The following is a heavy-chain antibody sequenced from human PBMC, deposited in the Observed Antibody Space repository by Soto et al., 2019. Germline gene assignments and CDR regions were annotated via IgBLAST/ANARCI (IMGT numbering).Heavy chain of an antibody. CDR1: GGSISSSSYY. D-gene: IGHD3-10*01. CDR3: ARRRGYWYFDL. V-gene: IGHV4-39*01. J-gene: IGHJ2*01. Sequence: QLQLQESGPGLVKPSETLSLTCTVSGGSISSSSYYWGWIRQPPGKGLEWIGSIYYSGSTYYNPSLKSRVTISVDTSKNQFSLKLSSVTAADTAVYYCARRRGYWYFDLWGRGTLVTVSS. CDR2: IYYSGST.